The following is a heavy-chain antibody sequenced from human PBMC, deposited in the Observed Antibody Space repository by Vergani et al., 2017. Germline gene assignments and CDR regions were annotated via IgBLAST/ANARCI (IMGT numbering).Heavy chain of an antibody. Sequence: QVQLQESGPGLVKPPGTLSLTCAVSGDSISSNNCWTWVRQPPGKGLEWIGEICHTEDTKYRPSPKSRVTVSVDVSRNLFSLRLNSVTAADTAVYYCATIGYRRWGYYFGYWGQGILVTGSS. CDR3: ATIGYRRWGYYFGY. J-gene: IGHJ4*02. D-gene: IGHD2-2*02. CDR1: GDSISSNNC. V-gene: IGHV4-4*03. CDR2: ICHTEDT.